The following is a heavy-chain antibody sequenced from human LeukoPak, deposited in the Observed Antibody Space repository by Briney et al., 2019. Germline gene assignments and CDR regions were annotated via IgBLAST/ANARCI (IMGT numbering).Heavy chain of an antibody. J-gene: IGHJ4*02. Sequence: GGSLRLSCAASGFTFSSYGMPWVRQAPGKGLEWVAVISYDGSNKYYADSVKGRFTISRDNSKNTLYLQMNSLRAEDTAVYYCAKDRRGDYAAYFDYWGQGTLVTVSS. CDR3: AKDRRGDYAAYFDY. CDR2: ISYDGSNK. V-gene: IGHV3-30*18. D-gene: IGHD4-17*01. CDR1: GFTFSSYG.